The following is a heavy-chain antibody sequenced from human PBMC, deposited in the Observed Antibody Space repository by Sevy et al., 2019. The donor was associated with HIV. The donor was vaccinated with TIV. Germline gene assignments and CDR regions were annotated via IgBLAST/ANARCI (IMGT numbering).Heavy chain of an antibody. CDR1: GFTFSSYA. J-gene: IGHJ4*02. Sequence: GGSLRLSCAASGFTFSSYAMHWVRQAPGKGLEWVAVISYDGSNKYYADSVKGRFTISRDNSKNTLYLQMNSLRAEDTAVYYCASDLSITVAGTGCKRGWYGNYFDYWGQGTLVTVSS. D-gene: IGHD6-19*01. CDR3: ASDLSITVAGTGCKRGWYGNYFDY. V-gene: IGHV3-30-3*01. CDR2: ISYDGSNK.